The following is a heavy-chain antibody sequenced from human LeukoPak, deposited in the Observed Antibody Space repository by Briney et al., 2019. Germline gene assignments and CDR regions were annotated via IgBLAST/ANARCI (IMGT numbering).Heavy chain of an antibody. V-gene: IGHV4-39*01. CDR1: GGSISSSSYY. Sequence: PSETLSLTCTVSGGSISSSSYYWGWIRQPPGKGLEWIGSIYYTGNTYYNPSLKSRVTISVDTSKNQFSLKLSSVTAADSAVYYCARQAYRGRYPDAFDIWGQGTMVTVSS. D-gene: IGHD1-26*01. CDR2: IYYTGNT. J-gene: IGHJ3*02. CDR3: ARQAYRGRYPDAFDI.